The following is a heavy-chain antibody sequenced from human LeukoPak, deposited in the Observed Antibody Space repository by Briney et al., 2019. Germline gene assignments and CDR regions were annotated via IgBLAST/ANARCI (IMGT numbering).Heavy chain of an antibody. CDR2: IIPLFGTT. CDR3: AIKRGTTGLDWYFDL. Sequence: SVKVSCKASGGTFSSYAISWVRQAPGQGLEWMGGIIPLFGTTNYAQKFQGRVTITADKSTSTAYMELSSLRSEDTAVYYCAIKRGTTGLDWYFDLWGRGTLITVSS. D-gene: IGHD4-17*01. V-gene: IGHV1-69*06. CDR1: GGTFSSYA. J-gene: IGHJ2*01.